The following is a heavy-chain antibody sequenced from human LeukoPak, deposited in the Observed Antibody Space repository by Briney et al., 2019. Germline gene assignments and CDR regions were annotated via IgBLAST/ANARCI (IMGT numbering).Heavy chain of an antibody. D-gene: IGHD5-12*01. CDR3: AREGVATTFDY. J-gene: IGHJ4*02. V-gene: IGHV4-59*01. CDR2: IYYSGST. CDR1: GGSISSYY. Sequence: PSETLSLTCTVSGGSISSYYWSWIRQPPGKGLEWIGYIYYSGSTNYNPSLKSRVTISVDTSKNQFSLKLSSVTAADTAVYYWAREGVATTFDYWGQGTLVTVSS.